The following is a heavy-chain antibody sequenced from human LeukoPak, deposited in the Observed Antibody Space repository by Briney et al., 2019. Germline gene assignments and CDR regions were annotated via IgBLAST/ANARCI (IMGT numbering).Heavy chain of an antibody. CDR3: ARVGSYYDSSGPKGLVTDY. D-gene: IGHD3-22*01. CDR1: GFTFSNAW. CDR2: INHSGST. Sequence: GSLRLSCAASGFTFSNAWMSWIRQPPGKGLEWIGEINHSGSTNYNPSLKSRVAISVDTSKNQFSLKLNSVTAADTAVYYCARVGSYYDSSGPKGLVTDYWGRGTLVTVSS. J-gene: IGHJ4*02. V-gene: IGHV4-34*01.